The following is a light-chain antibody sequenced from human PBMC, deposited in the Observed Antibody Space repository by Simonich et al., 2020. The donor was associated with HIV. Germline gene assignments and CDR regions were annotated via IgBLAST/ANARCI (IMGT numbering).Light chain of an antibody. V-gene: IGKV1-39*01. CDR1: QTISSN. Sequence: DIQMTQSPSSLSASVGDRVTITCRASQTISSNLNWYQQKPGKAPKLLIYAASSLQSEVPSRFSGSGSGTDFTLTISSLQPDDFATYFCQQYSNYSRTFGQGTKVDIK. CDR3: QQYSNYSRT. J-gene: IGKJ1*01. CDR2: AAS.